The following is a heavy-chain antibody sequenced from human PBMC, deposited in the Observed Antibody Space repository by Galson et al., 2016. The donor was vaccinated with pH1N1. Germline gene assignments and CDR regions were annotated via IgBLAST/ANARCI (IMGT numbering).Heavy chain of an antibody. V-gene: IGHV2-5*01. CDR3: AHSLYGDYVGWFDP. CDR2: IYWNDDK. Sequence: PALVKPKQTLTLTCTFSGSSLSTSGVGVGWIRQPPGKALEWLALIYWNDDKRYSPSLKSRLTITKDTSKNQVVLTMTNMDPVDTATYYCAHSLYGDYVGWFDPWGQGTLVTVSS. D-gene: IGHD4-17*01. J-gene: IGHJ5*02. CDR1: GSSLSTSGVG.